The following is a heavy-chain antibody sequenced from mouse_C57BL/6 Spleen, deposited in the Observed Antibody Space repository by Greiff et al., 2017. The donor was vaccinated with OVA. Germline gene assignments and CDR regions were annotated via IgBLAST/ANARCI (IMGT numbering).Heavy chain of an antibody. CDR1: GYTFTDYE. V-gene: IGHV1-15*01. CDR3: TRAGYEEGPFAY. D-gene: IGHD2-2*01. J-gene: IGHJ3*01. Sequence: QVQLQQSGAELVRPGASVTLSCKASGYTFTDYEMHWVKQTPVHGLEWIGAIDPETGGTAYNQKFKGKAILTADKSSSTAYMELRSLTSEDSAVYYCTRAGYEEGPFAYWGQGTLVTVSA. CDR2: IDPETGGT.